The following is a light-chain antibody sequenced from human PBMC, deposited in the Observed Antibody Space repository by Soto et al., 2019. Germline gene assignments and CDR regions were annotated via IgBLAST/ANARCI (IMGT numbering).Light chain of an antibody. CDR1: QTVSSNF. V-gene: IGKV3-20*01. CDR2: GAS. J-gene: IGKJ1*01. Sequence: EIVLTQSPGTLSLSPGEGATLSCRASQTVSSNFFAWYQQKPGQAPRLLIFGASNRATGIPDRFSGSGSGTDFTLTISRLEPEDSAVYYCQQYGSALWTFGHGTKVEIK. CDR3: QQYGSALWT.